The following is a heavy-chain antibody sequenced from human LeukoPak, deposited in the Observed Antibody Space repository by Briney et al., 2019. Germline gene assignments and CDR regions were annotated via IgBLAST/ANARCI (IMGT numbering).Heavy chain of an antibody. CDR2: INPSGGST. D-gene: IGHD5-18*01. V-gene: IGHV1-46*01. CDR1: GYTFTSYY. J-gene: IGHJ3*02. CDR3: ARAQQPSVDTARGGVDAFDI. Sequence: ASVKVSRKASGYTFTSYYMHWVRQAPGQGLEWMGIINPSGGSTSYAQKFQGRVTMTRDTSTSTVYMELSSLRSEDTAVYYCARAQQPSVDTARGGVDAFDIWGQGTMVTVSS.